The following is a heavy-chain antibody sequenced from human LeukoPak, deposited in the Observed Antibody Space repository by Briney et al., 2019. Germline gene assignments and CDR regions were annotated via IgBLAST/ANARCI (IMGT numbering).Heavy chain of an antibody. Sequence: SETLSPTCAVYGGSFSGYFSGWIRQPPGKGLEWISEIDHRGSTNYNPSLKSRVTISVDTSKNQFSLKLSSVTAADTAVYYCAALNSPPRSFDIADPGKPFIVSS. CDR3: AALNSPPRSFDI. J-gene: IGHJ3*02. CDR1: GGSFSGYF. CDR2: IDHRGST. D-gene: IGHD4-23*01. V-gene: IGHV4-34*01.